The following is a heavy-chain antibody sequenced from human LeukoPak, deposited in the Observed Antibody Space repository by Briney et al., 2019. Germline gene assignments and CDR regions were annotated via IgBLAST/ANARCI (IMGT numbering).Heavy chain of an antibody. CDR3: ARGDSGSSQKQNYYYYMDV. CDR1: GGTFSSYA. J-gene: IGHJ6*03. Sequence: SVKLSCKASGGTFSSYATSWVRQAPGQGLEWMGGIIPIFGTANYTQNFQGRLTITAAQSTSTAYMELSSLRSEDTAVYYCARGDSGSSQKQNYYYYMDVWGKGTTVTVSS. CDR2: IIPIFGTA. D-gene: IGHD1-26*01. V-gene: IGHV1-69*13.